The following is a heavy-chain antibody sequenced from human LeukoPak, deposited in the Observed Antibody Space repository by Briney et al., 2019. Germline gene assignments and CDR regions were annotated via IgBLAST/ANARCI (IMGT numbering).Heavy chain of an antibody. D-gene: IGHD3-3*01. Sequence: GESLKISCKGSGYSFSTYWIGWVRQMPGKGLEWMGIICLGDSDTRYSPAFQDQVTISADKSIGTAYLQWNSLKTSDTAMYYCARLRDFWSGYYFDYWGQGTLVTVSS. V-gene: IGHV5-51*01. CDR2: ICLGDSDT. CDR3: ARLRDFWSGYYFDY. CDR1: GYSFSTYW. J-gene: IGHJ4*02.